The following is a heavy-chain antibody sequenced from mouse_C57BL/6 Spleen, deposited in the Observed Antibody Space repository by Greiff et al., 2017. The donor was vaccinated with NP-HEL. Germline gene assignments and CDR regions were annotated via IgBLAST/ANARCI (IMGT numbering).Heavy chain of an antibody. J-gene: IGHJ2*01. V-gene: IGHV1-15*01. D-gene: IGHD1-1*01. Sequence: QVQLQQSGAELVRPGASVTLSCKASGYTFTDYEMHWVKQTPVHGLEWIGAIDPETGGTAYNQKFKGKAILTADKSSSTAYMELRSLRSEDSAVYYCTRVVAKRFDYWGQGTTLTVSS. CDR1: GYTFTDYE. CDR3: TRVVAKRFDY. CDR2: IDPETGGT.